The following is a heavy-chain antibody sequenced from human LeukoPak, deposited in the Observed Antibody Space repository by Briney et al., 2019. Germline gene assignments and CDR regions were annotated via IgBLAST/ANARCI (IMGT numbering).Heavy chain of an antibody. Sequence: GGSLRLSCAASGFTVSSYEMNWVRQAPGKWLEWVSYISSSSSTIYYADSVKSRVTLSKDNAQNSLYLQMNRLRAENTAVYYSAITMITVSTYLSDVMTGGGEGTTASV. J-gene: IGHJ6*02. CDR3: AITMITVSTYLSDVMTG. D-gene: IGHD3-22*01. CDR2: ISSSSSTI. CDR1: GFTVSSYE. V-gene: IGHV3-48*03.